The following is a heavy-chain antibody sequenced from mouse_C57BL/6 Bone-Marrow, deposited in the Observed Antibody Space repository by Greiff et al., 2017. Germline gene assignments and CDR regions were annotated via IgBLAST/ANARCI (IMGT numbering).Heavy chain of an antibody. CDR1: GYTFTSYW. CDR3: TLYGTQAWFAY. J-gene: IGHJ3*01. Sequence: VQLQQSGAELAKPGASVKMSCKASGYTFTSYWMHWVKQRPGPGLEWIGWIGPENGDTKYASKFPGKATITADTSSNTAYLQLSSLTSKDTAVYYCTLYGTQAWFAYWGQGTLVTVSA. D-gene: IGHD2-1*01. CDR2: IGPENGDT. V-gene: IGHV14-4*01.